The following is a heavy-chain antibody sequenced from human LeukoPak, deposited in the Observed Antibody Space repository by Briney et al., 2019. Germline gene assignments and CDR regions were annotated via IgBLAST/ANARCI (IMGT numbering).Heavy chain of an antibody. CDR2: ISSSSSYI. CDR1: GFTFSSYS. Sequence: GGSLRLSCAASGFTFSSYSMNWVRQAPGKGLGWVSSISSSSSYIYYADSVKGRFTISRDNAKNSLYLQMNSLRAEDTAVYYCARVHESTVTTYLYYYYGMDVWGQGTTVTVSS. V-gene: IGHV3-21*01. CDR3: ARVHESTVTTYLYYYYGMDV. D-gene: IGHD4-11*01. J-gene: IGHJ6*02.